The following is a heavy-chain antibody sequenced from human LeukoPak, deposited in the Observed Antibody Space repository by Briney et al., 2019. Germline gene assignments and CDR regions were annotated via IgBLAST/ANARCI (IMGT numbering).Heavy chain of an antibody. V-gene: IGHV4-59*08. Sequence: PSETLSLTCTVSGGSINSYYWSWIRQPPGKGLEWIGYIYYSGSTNYNPSLKSRVTISVDTSKNQFSLKLSSVTAADTAVYYCARLGCSGGSCPFDYWGQGTLVTVSS. J-gene: IGHJ4*02. CDR1: GGSINSYY. CDR2: IYYSGST. CDR3: ARLGCSGGSCPFDY. D-gene: IGHD2-15*01.